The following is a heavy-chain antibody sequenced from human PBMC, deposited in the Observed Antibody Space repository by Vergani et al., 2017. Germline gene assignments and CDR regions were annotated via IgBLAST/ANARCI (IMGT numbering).Heavy chain of an antibody. CDR2: IWYDGSNK. D-gene: IGHD3-10*01. V-gene: IGHV3-33*01. CDR1: GFTFSSYG. J-gene: IGHJ4*02. Sequence: VQLLESGGGLVQPGRSLRLSCAASGFTFSSYGMHWVRQAPGKGLEWVAVIWYDGSNKYYADSVKGRFTISRDNSKKTLYLQMNSLRAEDTAVYYCARDRMSEYGLWFGGVWGQGTLVTVSS. CDR3: ARDRMSEYGLWFGGV.